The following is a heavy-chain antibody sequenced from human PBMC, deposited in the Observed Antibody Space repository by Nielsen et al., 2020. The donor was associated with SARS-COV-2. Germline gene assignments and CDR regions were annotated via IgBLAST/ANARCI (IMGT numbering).Heavy chain of an antibody. V-gene: IGHV3-74*01. J-gene: IGHJ4*02. CDR3: ARETIDHTSSFFDY. Sequence: GESLKISCAASGFTFSSHWMHWVRQAPGKGLVWVSRINSDGSFTSYADSVKGRFTISRDNSKNTVYLQMNSLKLEDTAVYFCARETIDHTSSFFDYWGQGTLVTVSS. CDR2: INSDGSFT. CDR1: GFTFSSHW. D-gene: IGHD2-2*01.